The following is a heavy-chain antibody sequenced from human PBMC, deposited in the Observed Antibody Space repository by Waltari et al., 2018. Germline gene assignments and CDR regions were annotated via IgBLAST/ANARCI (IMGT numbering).Heavy chain of an antibody. J-gene: IGHJ3*01. D-gene: IGHD2-15*01. CDR3: ATLGARYSNAFDV. CDR2: ASYSGST. V-gene: IGHV4-59*08. CDR1: GSFYY. Sequence: QVQLQESGPGLVKPSETLSLTCTLSGSFYYLSWIRQPPGKGLECLGYASYSGSTYYNPARQSRVTIVVGSSRNQFSLQLSSVTAADTAVYYCATLGARYSNAFDVWGQGTMVTVSS.